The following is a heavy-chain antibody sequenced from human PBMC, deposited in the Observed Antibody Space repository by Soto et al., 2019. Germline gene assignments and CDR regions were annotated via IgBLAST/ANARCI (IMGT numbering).Heavy chain of an antibody. CDR2: INPNTGDT. J-gene: IGHJ4*02. CDR3: ARANYGGNSEADY. CDR1: GYTFTGYY. D-gene: IGHD4-17*01. V-gene: IGHV1-2*04. Sequence: ASVKVSCKASGYTFTGYYLHWVRQAPGQGLEWMGWINPNTGDTNYAQRFQGWVTMTRDTSISTAYMELSRLKSDDTAVYYCARANYGGNSEADYWGQGTLVTVS.